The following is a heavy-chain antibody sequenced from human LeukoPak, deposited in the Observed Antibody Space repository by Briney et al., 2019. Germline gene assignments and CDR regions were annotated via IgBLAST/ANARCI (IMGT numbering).Heavy chain of an antibody. CDR1: GFTFSSYS. CDR2: ISSSSSYI. J-gene: IGHJ3*02. V-gene: IGHV3-21*01. D-gene: IGHD3-10*01. CDR3: ARESKWFPELCAFDI. Sequence: GGSLRLSCAASGFTFSSYSMNWVRQAPGKGLEWVSSISSSSSYIYYADSVKGRFTISGDNAKNSLYLQMNSLRAEDTAVYYCARESKWFPELCAFDIWGQATMVTLSS.